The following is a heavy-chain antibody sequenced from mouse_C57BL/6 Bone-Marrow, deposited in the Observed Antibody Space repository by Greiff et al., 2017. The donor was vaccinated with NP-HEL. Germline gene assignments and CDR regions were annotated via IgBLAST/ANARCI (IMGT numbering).Heavy chain of an antibody. CDR3: ALYGNFGFAY. CDR2: IDPSDSYT. CDR1: GYTFTSYW. Sequence: VQLQQSGAELVRPGTSVKLSCKASGYTFTSYWMHWVKQRPGQGLEWIGVIDPSDSYTNYNQKFKGKATLTVDTSSSTAYMQLSSLTSEDSAVYYCALYGNFGFAYWGQGTLVTVSA. D-gene: IGHD2-1*01. V-gene: IGHV1-59*01. J-gene: IGHJ3*01.